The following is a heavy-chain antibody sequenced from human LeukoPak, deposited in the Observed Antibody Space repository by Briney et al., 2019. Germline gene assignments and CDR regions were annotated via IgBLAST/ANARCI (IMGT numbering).Heavy chain of an antibody. Sequence: ASVKVSCKASGYTFTGYYMHWVRQAPGQGLEWMGWINPNSGGTNYAQKFQGRVTMTRDTSISTAYMELSRLRSDETAVYYCARSTLYSGSYSAFDIWGQGTMVTVSS. V-gene: IGHV1-2*02. CDR3: ARSTLYSGSYSAFDI. J-gene: IGHJ3*02. D-gene: IGHD1-26*01. CDR1: GYTFTGYY. CDR2: INPNSGGT.